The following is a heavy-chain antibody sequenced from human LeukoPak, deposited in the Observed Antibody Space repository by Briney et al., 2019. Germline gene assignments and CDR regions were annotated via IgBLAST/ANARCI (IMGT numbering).Heavy chain of an antibody. CDR2: ICTSGST. J-gene: IGHJ5*02. CDR1: GGSISSYY. V-gene: IGHV4-4*07. Sequence: SETLSLTCTVSGGSISSYYWSWIRQPAGKGLEWIGRICTSGSTNYNPSLKSRVTMSVDTSKNQFSLKLSSATAADTAVYYCARDEGSSFINWFDPWGQGTLVTVSS. D-gene: IGHD6-13*01. CDR3: ARDEGSSFINWFDP.